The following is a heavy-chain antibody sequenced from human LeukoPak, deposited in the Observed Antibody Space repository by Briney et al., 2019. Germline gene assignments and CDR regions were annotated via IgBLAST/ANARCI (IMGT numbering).Heavy chain of an antibody. CDR1: GGTFSSYA. J-gene: IGHJ5*02. V-gene: IGHV1-69*13. D-gene: IGHD2/OR15-2a*01. Sequence: SVKVSCKASGGTFSSYAISWVRQAPGQGLEWMGGIIPIFGTANYAQKFQGRVTITADESTSTAYMELSSLRSEDTAVYYCARVREWNIVWFDPWGQGTLVTVSS. CDR3: ARVREWNIVWFDP. CDR2: IIPIFGTA.